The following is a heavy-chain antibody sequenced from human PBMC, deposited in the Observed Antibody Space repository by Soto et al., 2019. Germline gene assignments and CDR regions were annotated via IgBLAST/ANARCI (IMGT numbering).Heavy chain of an antibody. CDR2: IYPGDSDT. Sequence: PVASVKISCDGSGYNFNTYWIGWGRQMPGKGLEWMALIYPGDSDTRYSPSFEGQVTLSVDRSISTAYLQWSSLKASDTAIYYCATSTVSYVDIVSSTTRGYFDHWGQGTLVTVSS. V-gene: IGHV5-51*01. CDR1: GYNFNTYW. D-gene: IGHD5-12*01. CDR3: ATSTVSYVDIVSSTTRGYFDH. J-gene: IGHJ4*02.